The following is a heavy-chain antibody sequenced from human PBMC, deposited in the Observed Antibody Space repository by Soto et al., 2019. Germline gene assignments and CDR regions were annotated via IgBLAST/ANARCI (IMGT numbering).Heavy chain of an antibody. Sequence: QVQLVESGGGVVQPGRSLRLSCAASGFTFSSYGMRWVRQAPGKGLEWVAVIWYDGSNKYYADSVKGRFTISRDNSKNTLYLQMNSLRAEDTAVYYCARDGNQDGYNLDYYYYGMDVWGQGTTVTVSS. D-gene: IGHD5-12*01. CDR2: IWYDGSNK. V-gene: IGHV3-33*01. CDR1: GFTFSSYG. CDR3: ARDGNQDGYNLDYYYYGMDV. J-gene: IGHJ6*02.